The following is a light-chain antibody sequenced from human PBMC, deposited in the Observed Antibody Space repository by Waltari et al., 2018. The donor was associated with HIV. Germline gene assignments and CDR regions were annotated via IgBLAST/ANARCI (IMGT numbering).Light chain of an antibody. Sequence: QSALAQPASVSGSPGQSITISCAGAVVDSGPEIYVSWYQQHPGRAPRLIIYMLSRRPSGVSDRSSGSSSGMSATLTISGLQSDDEAHYYCSSYSTITSLYVFGTGTRVTVL. CDR3: SSYSTITSLYV. J-gene: IGLJ1*01. CDR1: VVDSGPEIY. CDR2: MLS. V-gene: IGLV2-14*01.